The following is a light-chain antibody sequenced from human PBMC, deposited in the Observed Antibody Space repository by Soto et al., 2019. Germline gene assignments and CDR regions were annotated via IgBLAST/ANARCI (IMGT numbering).Light chain of an antibody. V-gene: IGLV2-11*01. J-gene: IGLJ1*01. CDR2: DVS. Sequence: SVLTQPRSVSGSPGQSVAISCTGTSSDVGGYNYVSWYQQHPGKAPKLMIYDVSRRPSGVPDRFSGSKSGNSASLTISGLQAEDEADYYCCSYAGSNSYVFGTGTKVT. CDR1: SSDVGGYNY. CDR3: CSYAGSNSYV.